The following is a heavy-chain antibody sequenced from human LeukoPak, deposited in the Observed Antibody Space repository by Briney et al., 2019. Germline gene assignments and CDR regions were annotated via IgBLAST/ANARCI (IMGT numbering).Heavy chain of an antibody. Sequence: GGSLRLSCAASGFTVSSNYMGWVRQAPGKGLEWVSVIYSGGSTYYADSVKGRFTISRDNSKNTLYLQMNSLRAEDTAVYYCARGVATILGWFDPWGQGTLVTVSS. CDR3: ARGVATILGWFDP. CDR2: IYSGGST. D-gene: IGHD5-12*01. J-gene: IGHJ5*02. CDR1: GFTVSSNY. V-gene: IGHV3-66*01.